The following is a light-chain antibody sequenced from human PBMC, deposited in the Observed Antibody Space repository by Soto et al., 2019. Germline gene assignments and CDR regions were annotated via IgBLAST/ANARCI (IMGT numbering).Light chain of an antibody. J-gene: IGLJ2*01. CDR3: AAWDDSLSGRV. Sequence: QPVLTQPPSASVTPGQRVTISCCGSSSNIGSNYVYWYQQLPGTAPKLLIYRNNQRPSGVPDRFSGSKSGTSASLAISGLRSEDEADYYCAAWDDSLSGRVFGGGTKLTVL. CDR1: SSNIGSNY. V-gene: IGLV1-47*01. CDR2: RNN.